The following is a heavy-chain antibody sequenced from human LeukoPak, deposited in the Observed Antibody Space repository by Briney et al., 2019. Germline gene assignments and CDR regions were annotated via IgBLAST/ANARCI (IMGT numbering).Heavy chain of an antibody. J-gene: IGHJ5*02. CDR1: GYTFTSYG. Sequence: ASVKVSCKASGYTFTSYGISWVRQAPGQGLEWMGWISGYTGNTNYAQKLQGRVTMTTDTSTSTAYMELRSLRSDDTAVYYCAREGHCSSTVCYDPYNWFDPGGQGTLVTVSS. CDR3: AREGHCSSTVCYDPYNWFDP. CDR2: ISGYTGNT. V-gene: IGHV1-18*01. D-gene: IGHD2-2*01.